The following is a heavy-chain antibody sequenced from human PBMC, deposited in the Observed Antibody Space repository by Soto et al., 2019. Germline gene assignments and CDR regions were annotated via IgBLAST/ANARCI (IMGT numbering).Heavy chain of an antibody. V-gene: IGHV3-23*01. CDR1: GLTFNKYA. CDR2: ISGSGGNT. CDR3: AKYYCVSTGCHIDY. J-gene: IGHJ4*02. D-gene: IGHD2-2*02. Sequence: GGCLRLSCAASGLTFNKYAMNWVRQAPGKGLEWVSTISGSGGNTYYADFVQGRFTISRDDSKNTLSLQMSSLRVEDTAIYYSAKYYCVSTGCHIDYWGQGTRVTVSS.